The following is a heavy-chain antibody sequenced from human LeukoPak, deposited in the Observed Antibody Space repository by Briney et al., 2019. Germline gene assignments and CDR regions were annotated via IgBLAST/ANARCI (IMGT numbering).Heavy chain of an antibody. J-gene: IGHJ6*03. V-gene: IGHV4-59*01. CDR3: ARVLNYYYMDV. Sequence: GSLRLSCAASGFTFSSYAMSWIRQPPGKGLEWIGYIYYSGSTDYNPSLKSRVTISVDTSKNQFSLNLRSVTAADTAVYYCARVLNYYYMDVWGKGTTVTISS. CDR2: IYYSGST. CDR1: GFTFSSYA.